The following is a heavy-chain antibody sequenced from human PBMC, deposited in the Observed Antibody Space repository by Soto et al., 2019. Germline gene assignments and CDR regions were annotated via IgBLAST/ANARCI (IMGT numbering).Heavy chain of an antibody. Sequence: EVQLVESGGGLVQPGGSLRLSCAASGFTFSSSWIHWVRQAPGKGLVWVSRINSDGTTTNYADSVKGRFTISRDNARNTLYLQMNSLRPEATAVYYCARGGSGYSVHWGQGTLVTVSS. CDR3: ARGGSGYSVH. V-gene: IGHV3-74*01. CDR2: INSDGTTT. CDR1: GFTFSSSW. J-gene: IGHJ1*01. D-gene: IGHD3-22*01.